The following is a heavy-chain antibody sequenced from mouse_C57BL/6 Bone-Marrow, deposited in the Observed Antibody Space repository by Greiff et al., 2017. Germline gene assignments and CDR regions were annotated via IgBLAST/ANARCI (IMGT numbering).Heavy chain of an antibody. CDR2: IDPNSGGT. J-gene: IGHJ4*01. CDR1: GYTFTSYW. Sequence: QVQLQQSGAELVKPGASVKLSCKASGYTFTSYWMHWVKQRPGRGLEWIGRIDPNSGGTKYNEKFKSKATLTVDKPSSTAYMQLSSLTSEDSADYYWARWIYDGDYEDAMDYWGQGTSVTVSS. CDR3: ARWIYDGDYEDAMDY. V-gene: IGHV1-72*01. D-gene: IGHD2-3*01.